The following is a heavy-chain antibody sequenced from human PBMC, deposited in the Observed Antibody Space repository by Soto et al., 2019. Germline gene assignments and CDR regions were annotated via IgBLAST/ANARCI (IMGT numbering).Heavy chain of an antibody. J-gene: IGHJ4*02. V-gene: IGHV4-30-4*02. CDR2: IYNGGTT. Sequence: SDTLSLTCTVSGGSINTVNYFWSWLRQSPDKGLEWIGHIYNGGTTYNNPSLQSRVTLPVDTSTNQVSPKLTSVPAAATAVYYCGRDKITGLFDYWGQGTLVTVSS. CDR3: GRDKITGLFDY. CDR1: GGSINTVNYF. D-gene: IGHD2-8*02.